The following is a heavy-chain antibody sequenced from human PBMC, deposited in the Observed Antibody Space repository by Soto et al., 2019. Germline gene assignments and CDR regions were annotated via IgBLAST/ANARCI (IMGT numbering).Heavy chain of an antibody. J-gene: IGHJ4*02. D-gene: IGHD6-6*01. V-gene: IGHV3-23*01. CDR1: GFAFSNYA. CDR3: ATDRKVAARNFDY. Sequence: GGSLRLSCAASGFAFSNYAMHWVRQAPGKGPEWVSSISTSIDATYYADSVKGRFTISRDDSKNTLYLQMNSLRAEDSAVYYCATDRKVAARNFDYWGQGTQVTVSS. CDR2: ISTSIDAT.